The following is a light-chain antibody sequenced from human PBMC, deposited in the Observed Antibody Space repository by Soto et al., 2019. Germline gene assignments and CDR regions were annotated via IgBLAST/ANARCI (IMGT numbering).Light chain of an antibody. Sequence: QSVLTQSPSASASLGASVKLTCTLSSGHSNCAIAWHQQQPEKGPRFLMKLNSDGSHSKGDGIPDRFSGSSSGAERYLTISTLQSEDEADYYCQTWVTGIHIFGGGTKLTVL. V-gene: IGLV4-69*01. J-gene: IGLJ2*01. CDR3: QTWVTGIHI. CDR2: LNSDGSH. CDR1: SGHSNCA.